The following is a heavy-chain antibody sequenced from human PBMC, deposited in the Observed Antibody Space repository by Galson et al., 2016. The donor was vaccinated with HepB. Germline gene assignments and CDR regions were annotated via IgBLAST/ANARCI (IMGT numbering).Heavy chain of an antibody. CDR2: IDHRGTT. V-gene: IGHV4-34*01. CDR1: GGSFSGYY. CDR3: ARGPPPPREDSSYYGMDV. J-gene: IGHJ6*02. Sequence: SETLSLTCAVYGGSFSGYYWSWIRQSPGKGLEWVGEIDHRGTTHYNPSLKSRVTISFDTSKNQISLNLTSVTAAETGVYYGARGPPPPREDSSYYGMDVWGQGNTVTVSS.